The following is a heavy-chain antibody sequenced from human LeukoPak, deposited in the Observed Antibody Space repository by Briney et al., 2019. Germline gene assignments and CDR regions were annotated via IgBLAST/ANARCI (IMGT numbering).Heavy chain of an antibody. CDR2: IYYSGGT. CDR3: ATTQRAARPSGFRPYYYYYMDV. V-gene: IGHV4-39*07. D-gene: IGHD6-6*01. CDR1: GDSISTGGYY. Sequence: PSETLSLTCTVSGDSISTGGYYWAWIRQPPGKGLQWVASIYYSGGTYYNPSLKSRVTISADTSKNQFSLKLSSVTAADTAVYYCATTQRAARPSGFRPYYYYYMDVWGKGTTVTVSS. J-gene: IGHJ6*03.